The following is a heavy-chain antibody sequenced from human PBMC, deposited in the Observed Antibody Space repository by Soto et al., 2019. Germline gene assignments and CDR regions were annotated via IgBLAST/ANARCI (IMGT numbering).Heavy chain of an antibody. Sequence: GASVKVSFKASGGTFSSYAISCVRQAPGQGLEWMGGIIPIFGTANYAQKFQGRVTITADESTSTAYMELSSLRSEDTAVYYCARDRGSGYFYYYYGMDVWGQGTTVTVSS. V-gene: IGHV1-69*13. J-gene: IGHJ6*02. CDR2: IIPIFGTA. CDR1: GGTFSSYA. D-gene: IGHD3-22*01. CDR3: ARDRGSGYFYYYYGMDV.